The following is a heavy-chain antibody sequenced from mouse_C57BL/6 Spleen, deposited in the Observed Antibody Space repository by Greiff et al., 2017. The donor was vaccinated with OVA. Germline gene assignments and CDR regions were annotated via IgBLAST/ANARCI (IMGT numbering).Heavy chain of an antibody. CDR1: GFSFTSYA. D-gene: IGHD2-3*01. CDR3: ARRGDGPYYAMDY. Sequence: VKLVESGPGLVAPSQSLSITCTASGFSFTSYAISWVRQPPGKGLEWLGVIWPGGGTNYNSALKSRLSICKDNSKSQVFLKMNSLQTDDTARYYCARRGDGPYYAMDYWGQGTSVTVSS. V-gene: IGHV2-9-1*01. J-gene: IGHJ4*01. CDR2: IWPGGGT.